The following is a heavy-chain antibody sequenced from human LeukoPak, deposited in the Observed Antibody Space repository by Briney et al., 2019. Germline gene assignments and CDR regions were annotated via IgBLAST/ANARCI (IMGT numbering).Heavy chain of an antibody. D-gene: IGHD3-10*01. CDR3: ARDKLAYYYGSGSLDY. V-gene: IGHV3-7*01. CDR1: GFTFSTHG. Sequence: GGSLRLSCAASGFTFSTHGMSWVRQAPGKGLEWVANIKQDGSEKYYVDSVKGRFTISRDNAKNSLYLQMNSLRAEDTAVYYCARDKLAYYYGSGSLDYWGQGTLVTVSS. J-gene: IGHJ4*02. CDR2: IKQDGSEK.